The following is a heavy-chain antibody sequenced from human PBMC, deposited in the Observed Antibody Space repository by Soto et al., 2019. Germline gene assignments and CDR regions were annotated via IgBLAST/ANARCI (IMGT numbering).Heavy chain of an antibody. CDR1: GGSVSSGGYF. Sequence: QVQLQESGPGLVKPSETLSLTCTVSGGSVSSGGYFWSWIRQPPGKKGLEWIGYIYYSGSTNYNPSLKRRVTISVDTSKNQFSLKLRSVTATDTAVYYCARRVLEGGIDWGQGILVTVSS. J-gene: IGHJ4*02. V-gene: IGHV4-61*08. CDR2: IYYSGST. CDR3: ARRVLEGGID. D-gene: IGHD3-16*02.